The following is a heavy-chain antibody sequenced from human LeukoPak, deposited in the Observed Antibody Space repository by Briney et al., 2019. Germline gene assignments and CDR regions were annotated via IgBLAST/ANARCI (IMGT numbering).Heavy chain of an antibody. CDR3: ARGRQCDY. CDR2: IDSDSART. Sequence: SGGSLRLSCSAFGFAFDKYAMNWVRQAPEKGLEWVSTIDSDSARTYYADSVKGRFTISRDNSKNTVYLQMNSLRAEDTAVYYCARGRQCDYWGQGTLVTVSS. J-gene: IGHJ4*02. V-gene: IGHV3-23*01. CDR1: GFAFDKYA. D-gene: IGHD1-26*01.